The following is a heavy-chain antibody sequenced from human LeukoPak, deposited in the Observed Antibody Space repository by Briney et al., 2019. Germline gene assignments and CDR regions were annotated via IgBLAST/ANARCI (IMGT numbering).Heavy chain of an antibody. CDR2: INTNTGNP. CDR1: GYTFTGYY. J-gene: IGHJ4*02. D-gene: IGHD3-22*01. V-gene: IGHV7-4-1*02. Sequence: GASVKVSCKASGYTFTGYYMHWVRQAPGQGLEWMGWINTNTGNPTYAQGFTGRFVFSLDTSVSTAYLQISSLKAEDTAVYYCARGFPSIALPNMRSVYAYWGQGTLVTVSS. CDR3: ARGFPSIALPNMRSVYAY.